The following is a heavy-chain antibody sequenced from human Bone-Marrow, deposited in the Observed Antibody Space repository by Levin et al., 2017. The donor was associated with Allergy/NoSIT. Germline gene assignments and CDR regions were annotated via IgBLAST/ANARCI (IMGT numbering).Heavy chain of an antibody. CDR1: GGSISSAGYC. CDR3: ARAREITMVRGIIIAYYFDF. Sequence: ASETLSLTCAVSGGSISSAGYCWSWIRQPPGKGLEWIGNIYHSGSTYYNPSLKSRVTISVDRSKNQFSLKLNSVTAADTAVYYCARAREITMVRGIIIAYYFDFWGQGTLTTVSS. D-gene: IGHD3-10*01. J-gene: IGHJ4*02. CDR2: IYHSGST. V-gene: IGHV4-30-2*01.